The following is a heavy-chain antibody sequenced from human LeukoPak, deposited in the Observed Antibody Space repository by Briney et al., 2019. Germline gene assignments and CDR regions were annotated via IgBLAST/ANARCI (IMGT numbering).Heavy chain of an antibody. CDR3: ARHYYDSSGYYSQFDY. CDR2: IYYSGST. Sequence: ASETLSLTCTVSGGSISSSSYYWGWIRQPPGKWLEWIGSIYYSGSTYYNPSLKSRVTISVDTSKNQFSLKLSSVTAADTAVYYCARHYYDSSGYYSQFDYWGQGTLVTVSS. V-gene: IGHV4-39*01. J-gene: IGHJ4*02. D-gene: IGHD3-22*01. CDR1: GGSISSSSYY.